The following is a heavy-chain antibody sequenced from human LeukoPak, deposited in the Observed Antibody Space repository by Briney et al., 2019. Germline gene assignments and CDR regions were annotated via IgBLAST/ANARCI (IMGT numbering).Heavy chain of an antibody. CDR1: GYTFTSYG. V-gene: IGHV1-18*01. CDR3: ARESLGSAGAFDI. CDR2: ISAYNGNT. Sequence: VKVSCKASGYTFTSYGISWVRQAPGQGLEWMGWISAYNGNTNYAQKLQGRVTMTTDTSTSTAYIELRSLRSDDTAVYYCARESLGSAGAFDIWGQGTMVTVSS. J-gene: IGHJ3*02. D-gene: IGHD1-26*01.